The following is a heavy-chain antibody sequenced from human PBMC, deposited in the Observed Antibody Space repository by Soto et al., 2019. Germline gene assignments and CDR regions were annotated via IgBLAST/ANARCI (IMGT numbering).Heavy chain of an antibody. CDR1: GFTFTNYS. J-gene: IGHJ5*02. V-gene: IGHV1-3*01. CDR3: ARGRGLAVAGISTRNNWFDP. D-gene: IGHD6-19*01. CDR2: INAGNGNT. Sequence: SVKVSFKASGFTFTNYSMHWVRQAPGQRLEWMGWINAGNGNTYYAQKFQGRVTMTRDTSTSTVYMELSSLRSEDTAVYYCARGRGLAVAGISTRNNWFDPWGQGTLVTVSS.